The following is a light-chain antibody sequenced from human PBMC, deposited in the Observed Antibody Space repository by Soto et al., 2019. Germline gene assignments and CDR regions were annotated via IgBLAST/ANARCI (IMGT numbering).Light chain of an antibody. J-gene: IGLJ3*02. CDR3: SSYTSSTTWG. Sequence: QSVLTQPASVSGSPGQSITISCTGTSSDVGAYNYVSWYQQHPGKAPKLMIYEVSYRPSGVSDRFSGSRSGNTASLTISGLQAEDESDYYCSSYTSSTTWGFGGGTNLTVL. CDR2: EVS. CDR1: SSDVGAYNY. V-gene: IGLV2-14*01.